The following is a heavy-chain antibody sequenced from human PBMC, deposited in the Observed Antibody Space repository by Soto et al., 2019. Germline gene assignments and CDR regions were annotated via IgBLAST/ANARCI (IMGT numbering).Heavy chain of an antibody. CDR3: ARHSSWYFDY. D-gene: IGHD6-13*01. CDR1: GGTFAGYY. J-gene: IGHJ4*02. CDR2: INPNSGGT. Sequence: ASVKVSCKASGGTFAGYYMHWVRQAPGQGLEWMGWINPNSGGTNYAQKFQGWVTMTRDTSISTAYMELSRLRSDDTAVYYCARHSSWYFDYWGQGTLVTVSS. V-gene: IGHV1-2*04.